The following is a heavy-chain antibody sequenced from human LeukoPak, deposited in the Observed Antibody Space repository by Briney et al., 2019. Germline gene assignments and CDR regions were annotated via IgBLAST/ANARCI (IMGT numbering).Heavy chain of an antibody. CDR2: IYTSGST. J-gene: IGHJ5*02. D-gene: IGHD5-12*01. V-gene: IGHV4-61*02. Sequence: PPETLSLTCTVSGGSISSGSYYWSWIRQPAGKGLEWIGRIYTSGSTNYNPSLKSRVTISVDTSKNQFSLKLSSVTAADTAVYYCARSSGYDYWFDPWGQGTLVTVSS. CDR1: GGSISSGSYY. CDR3: ARSSGYDYWFDP.